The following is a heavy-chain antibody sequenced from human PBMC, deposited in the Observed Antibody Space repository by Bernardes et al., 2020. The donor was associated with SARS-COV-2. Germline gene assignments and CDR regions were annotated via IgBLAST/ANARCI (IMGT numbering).Heavy chain of an antibody. D-gene: IGHD2-8*01. V-gene: IGHV3-23*01. CDR1: GFTFSSYA. CDR2: ISGSGCST. J-gene: IGHJ6*04. CDR3: EKEVMVYELTLTYYYYYGMDV. Sequence: GGSLRLSCAASGFTFSSYAMSWVRQAPGKGLEWVSAISGSGCSTYYADSVKGRFTISRDNSKNTLYLQMNSLRAEDTAVYYCEKEVMVYELTLTYYYYYGMDVWGKGTTVTVSS.